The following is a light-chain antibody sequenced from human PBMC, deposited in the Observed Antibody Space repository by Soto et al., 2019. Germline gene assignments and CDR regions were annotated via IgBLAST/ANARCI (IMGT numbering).Light chain of an antibody. CDR1: SSNIGSHT. Sequence: QSVLTQPPSASGTPGQRVTISCSGSSSNIGSHTVNWYQHLPGTAPKLLIYSNDQWPSGVPDRFSGSKSGTSASLAISGLQSADEADYYCQSYDTSVSGARVFGGGTKVTVL. J-gene: IGLJ3*02. CDR2: SND. CDR3: QSYDTSVSGARV. V-gene: IGLV1-44*01.